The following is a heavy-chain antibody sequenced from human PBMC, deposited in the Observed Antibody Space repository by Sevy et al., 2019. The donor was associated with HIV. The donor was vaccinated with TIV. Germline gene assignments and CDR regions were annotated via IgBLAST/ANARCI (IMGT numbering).Heavy chain of an antibody. CDR3: EYGGSPYDTYYYYYGMDD. CDR2: IKKDGSEK. CDR1: GFTFNSYW. Sequence: GGSLRLSCAASGFTFNSYWMSWVRQAPGKGLEWVANIKKDGSEKYYVDSVKGRFTISRDNSENSLFLQMNTLRAEDTAEYYCEYGGSPYDTYYYYYGMDDWGQGTTVTVSS. D-gene: IGHD3-10*01. J-gene: IGHJ6*02. V-gene: IGHV3-7*01.